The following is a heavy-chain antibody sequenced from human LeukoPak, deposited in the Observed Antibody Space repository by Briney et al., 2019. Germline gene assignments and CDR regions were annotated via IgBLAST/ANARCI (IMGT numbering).Heavy chain of an antibody. Sequence: SQTLSLTCTVSGGSISSGGYYWSWIRQHPGKGLEWIGYIYYSGSTYYNPSLKSRVTISVDTSKNQFSLKLSSVTAADTAVYYCAREVADYDSSGYYSSGDWFDPWGQGTLVTVSS. D-gene: IGHD3-22*01. CDR3: AREVADYDSSGYYSSGDWFDP. CDR1: GGSISSGGYY. V-gene: IGHV4-31*03. J-gene: IGHJ5*02. CDR2: IYYSGST.